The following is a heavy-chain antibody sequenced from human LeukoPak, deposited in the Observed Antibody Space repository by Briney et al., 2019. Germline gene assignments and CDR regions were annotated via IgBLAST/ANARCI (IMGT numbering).Heavy chain of an antibody. CDR2: ISSSSSYI. V-gene: IGHV3-21*01. Sequence: GESLRLSCAASGFTFRSYSMNWVRQAPGKGLEWVSSISSSSSYIYYADSVKGRFTISRDNAKSSLYLQMNSLRAEDTAVYYCARKVRDAFDIWGQGTMVTVSS. J-gene: IGHJ3*02. CDR3: ARKVRDAFDI. CDR1: GFTFRSYS. D-gene: IGHD3-10*01.